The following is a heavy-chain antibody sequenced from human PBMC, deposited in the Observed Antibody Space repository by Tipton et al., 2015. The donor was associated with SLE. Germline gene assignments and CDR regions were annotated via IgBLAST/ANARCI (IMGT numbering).Heavy chain of an antibody. Sequence: LRLSCSVSGGSIKPYYWSWIRQPPGKGLEWIGYIYYSGTTRYNPSLKSRVTISLDTSENQFSLRLTSVTAADTAVYYCARGSGYTSVFGAFDIWGQGTMVSVSS. CDR1: GGSIKPYY. D-gene: IGHD5-18*01. J-gene: IGHJ3*02. CDR3: ARGSGYTSVFGAFDI. V-gene: IGHV4-59*01. CDR2: IYYSGTT.